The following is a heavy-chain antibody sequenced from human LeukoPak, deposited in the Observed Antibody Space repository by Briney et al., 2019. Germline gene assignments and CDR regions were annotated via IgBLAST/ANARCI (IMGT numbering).Heavy chain of an antibody. CDR1: GFTFSTYA. CDR3: ARLVGYYDSTHY. Sequence: PGGSLRLSCAASGFTFSTYAMNWVRQAPGKGLEWVSPITSGSTYTYYADSVKGRFTISRDDAKNSLYLLMNSLRAEDTAVYYCARLVGYYDSTHYWGQGTLVTVS. V-gene: IGHV3-21*01. CDR2: ITSGSTYT. J-gene: IGHJ4*02. D-gene: IGHD3-22*01.